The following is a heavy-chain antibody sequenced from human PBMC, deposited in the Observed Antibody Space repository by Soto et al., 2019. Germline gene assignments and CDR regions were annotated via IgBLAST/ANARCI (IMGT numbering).Heavy chain of an antibody. Sequence: EVQLVESGGGLVQPGGSLRLSCAASGFTFSRYWMSWVRQAPGKGLEWVANIKQDGSEKYYVDSVKGRFTISRDNAKNSLYLQMNSLRAEDTAVYYCARDTDGYNDYWGQGTLVTVSS. CDR3: ARDTDGYNDY. V-gene: IGHV3-7*01. D-gene: IGHD5-12*01. CDR2: IKQDGSEK. CDR1: GFTFSRYW. J-gene: IGHJ4*02.